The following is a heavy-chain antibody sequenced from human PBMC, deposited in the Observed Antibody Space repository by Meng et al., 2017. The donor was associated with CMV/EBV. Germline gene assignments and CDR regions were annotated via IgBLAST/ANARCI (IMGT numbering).Heavy chain of an antibody. J-gene: IGHJ4*02. V-gene: IGHV1-46*01. CDR2: INPSGGST. CDR3: ATKGIVGATTGYFDY. Sequence: ASVKVSCKASGYTFTSYYMHWVRQAPGQGLEWMGIINPSGGSTSYAQKFQGRVTMTRDTSTSTVYMELSSLRSEDTAVYYCATKGIVGATTGYFDYWGQGTLVTVSS. D-gene: IGHD1-26*01. CDR1: GYTFTSYY.